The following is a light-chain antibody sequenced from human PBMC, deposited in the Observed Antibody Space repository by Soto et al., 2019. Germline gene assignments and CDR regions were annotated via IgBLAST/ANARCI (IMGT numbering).Light chain of an antibody. Sequence: QSALTQPASVSGSPGQSITISCTGTSSDVGNYNYVSWYQQYPGKVPKLMIYEVTNRPSGVSNRFSGSKSGNTASLTISGLQAEDEADYYCSSYRASCTLVVFGGGTKLTVL. V-gene: IGLV2-14*01. CDR2: EVT. CDR1: SSDVGNYNY. CDR3: SSYRASCTLVV. J-gene: IGLJ2*01.